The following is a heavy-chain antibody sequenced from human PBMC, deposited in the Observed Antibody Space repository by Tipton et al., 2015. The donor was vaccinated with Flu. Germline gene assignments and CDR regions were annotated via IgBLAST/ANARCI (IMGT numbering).Heavy chain of an antibody. J-gene: IGHJ4*02. V-gene: IGHV4-34*01. Sequence: TLSLTCAVYGGSFSGYYWSWIRQPPGKGLEWIGEINHSGSTNYNPSLKSRVTISVDTSKNQFSLKLSSVTAADTAVYYCARDRGWPAALDFWSQGILVAVSS. CDR2: INHSGST. CDR3: ARDRGWPAALDF. D-gene: IGHD3-10*01. CDR1: GGSFSGYY.